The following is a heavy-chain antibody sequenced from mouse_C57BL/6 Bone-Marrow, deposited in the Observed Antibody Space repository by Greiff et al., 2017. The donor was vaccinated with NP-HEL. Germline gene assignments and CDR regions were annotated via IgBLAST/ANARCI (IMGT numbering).Heavy chain of an antibody. Sequence: VQLKESGPELVKPGASVKISCKASGYSFTGYYMNWVKQSPEKSLEWIGEINPSTGGTTYNQKFKAKATLTVDKSSSTAYMQLKSLTSEDSAVYYCARKRKPYSSGYFFDYWGQGTTLTVSS. CDR2: INPSTGGT. D-gene: IGHD3-2*02. CDR3: ARKRKPYSSGYFFDY. J-gene: IGHJ2*01. V-gene: IGHV1-42*01. CDR1: GYSFTGYY.